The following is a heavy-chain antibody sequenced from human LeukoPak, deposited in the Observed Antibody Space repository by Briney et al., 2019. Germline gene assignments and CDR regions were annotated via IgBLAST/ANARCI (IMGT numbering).Heavy chain of an antibody. J-gene: IGHJ4*02. V-gene: IGHV3-48*04. CDR2: ISSSSSTI. CDR3: ARDSSSWYGWFDY. D-gene: IGHD6-13*01. Sequence: GGSLRLSCAASGFTFSNYAMSWVRQAPGKGLEWVSYISSSSSTIYYADSVKGRFTISRDNAKNSLYLQMNSLRAEDTAVYYCARDSSSWYGWFDYWGQGTLVTVSS. CDR1: GFTFSNYA.